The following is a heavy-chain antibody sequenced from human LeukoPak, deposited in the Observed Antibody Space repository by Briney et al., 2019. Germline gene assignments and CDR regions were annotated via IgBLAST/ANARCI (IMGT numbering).Heavy chain of an antibody. J-gene: IGHJ4*02. D-gene: IGHD6-19*01. V-gene: IGHV3-11*06. CDR2: ISSSSSYT. CDR3: ARVSSGRQWQPFDY. CDR1: GFTFSDYY. Sequence: GGSLRLSCVASGFTFSDYYMSWIRQAPGKGLEWVSYISSSSSYTSYADSVEGRFTISRDNAKNTLYLQMSSLRAEDTAVYYCARVSSGRQWQPFDYWGQGSLVTVSS.